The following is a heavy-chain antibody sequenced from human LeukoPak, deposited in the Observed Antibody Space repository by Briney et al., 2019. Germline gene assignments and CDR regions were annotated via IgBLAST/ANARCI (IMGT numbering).Heavy chain of an antibody. V-gene: IGHV3-48*03. J-gene: IGHJ4*02. D-gene: IGHD5-18*01. Sequence: GGSLRLSCVGSGFNFDDYATNWVRQAPGKGLEWVSYISSSGNTIHYADSVKGRFTISRDNAKNSLYLQMNSLRAEDTAVYYCARDGGTRLKYSYGYGDYWGQGTLVTVSS. CDR1: GFNFDDYA. CDR2: ISSSGNTI. CDR3: ARDGGTRLKYSYGYGDY.